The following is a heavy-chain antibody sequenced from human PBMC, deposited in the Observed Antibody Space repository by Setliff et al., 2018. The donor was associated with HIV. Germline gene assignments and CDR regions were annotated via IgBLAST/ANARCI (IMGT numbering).Heavy chain of an antibody. CDR3: PRPPLRPGIAGYFYFVDV. CDR1: GYFFLASW. CDR2: IYPGDSET. Sequence: PGASLKISCKGSGYFFLASWIGWVRQMPGKGLEWVAIIYPGDSETRYSPSFEGQVTISVDRSINTAYLQWSSLKASDTAIYYCPRPPLRPGIAGYFYFVDVWGTGTTGTSP. D-gene: IGHD3-9*01. J-gene: IGHJ6*03. V-gene: IGHV5-51*01.